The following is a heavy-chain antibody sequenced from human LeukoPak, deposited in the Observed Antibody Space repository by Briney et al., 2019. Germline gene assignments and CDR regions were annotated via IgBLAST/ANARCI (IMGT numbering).Heavy chain of an antibody. CDR2: ISSSGSTI. J-gene: IGHJ4*02. V-gene: IGHV3-48*03. D-gene: IGHD2-21*02. CDR3: ARASVVVTTPYYFDY. CDR1: GFTFSSYE. Sequence: AGGSLRLSCAASGFTFSSYEMNWVRQAPGKGLEWVSDISSSGSTIDYADSVKGRFTISRDNAKNSLYLQMNSLRAEDTAVYYCARASVVVTTPYYFDYWGQGTLVTVS.